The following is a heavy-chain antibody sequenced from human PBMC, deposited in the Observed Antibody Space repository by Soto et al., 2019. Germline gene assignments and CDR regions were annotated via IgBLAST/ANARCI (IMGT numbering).Heavy chain of an antibody. CDR2: ITTRSGTT. CDR3: ARGEYSEYDYRPFDS. J-gene: IGHJ4*02. V-gene: IGHV3-48*04. CDR1: GFTFNNYN. Sequence: EVQLVESGGGLVQPGGSLRLTCAASGFTFNNYNMNWDRQAPGKGLEWVSYITTRSGTTYYADSVKGRFTISRDNGKNSLYLQMNSLRAEDTAVYYCARGEYSEYDYRPFDSWGQGTLVTVSS. D-gene: IGHD5-12*01.